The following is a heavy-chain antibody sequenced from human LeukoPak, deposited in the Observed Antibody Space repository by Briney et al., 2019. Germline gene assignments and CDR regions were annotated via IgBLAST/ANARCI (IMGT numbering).Heavy chain of an antibody. CDR2: ISTYNGDT. CDR3: ARDPSNTSSWYTYFDY. V-gene: IGHV1-18*01. D-gene: IGHD6-13*01. CDR1: GYTFKTYA. J-gene: IGHJ4*02. Sequence: ASVKVSSKASGYTFKTYAISWVRQAPGQGLEWMGWISTYNGDTKYAQKFQGRVTMTTDTSTSTAYMELRSLRSDDTAVYYCARDPSNTSSWYTYFDYWGQETLVTVSS.